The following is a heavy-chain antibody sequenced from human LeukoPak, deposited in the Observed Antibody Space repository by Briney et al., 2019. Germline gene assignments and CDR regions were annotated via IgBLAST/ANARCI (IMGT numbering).Heavy chain of an antibody. J-gene: IGHJ4*02. CDR2: IKSKTDDGTT. CDR1: DFTFSNAW. V-gene: IGHV3-15*07. Sequence: GGSLRLSCAASDFTFSNAWMNWVRQAPGKGLEWVGRIKSKTDDGTTAYAAPVKGRFTISRDDSKDTLYLQVDSLKTEDTAVYYCTTGPFDYWGQGTLVTVSS. CDR3: TTGPFDY.